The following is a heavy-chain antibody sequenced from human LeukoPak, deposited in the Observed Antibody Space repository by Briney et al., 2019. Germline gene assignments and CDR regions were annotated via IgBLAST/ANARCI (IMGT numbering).Heavy chain of an antibody. V-gene: IGHV4-39*07. Sequence: SETLSLTCTVSGGSISCSSYYWGWIRQPPGKGLEWIGSIYYSGSTYYNPSLKSRVTISVDTSKNQFSLKLSSVTAADTAVYYCASLRTYYDFFYDYWGQGTLVTVSS. CDR3: ASLRTYYDFFYDY. CDR2: IYYSGST. CDR1: GGSISCSSYY. D-gene: IGHD3-3*01. J-gene: IGHJ4*02.